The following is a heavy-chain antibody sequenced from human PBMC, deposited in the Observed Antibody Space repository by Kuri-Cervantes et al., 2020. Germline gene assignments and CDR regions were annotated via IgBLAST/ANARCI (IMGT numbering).Heavy chain of an antibody. CDR1: GFTFNNAW. Sequence: GGSLRLSCAASGFTFNNAWMNWVRQAPGKGLEWVANIKQDGSEKYYVDSVKGRFTISGDNAKNSLYLQMNSLRAEDTAVYYCARVGVVVAATRGDFDYWGQGTLVTVSS. V-gene: IGHV3-7*01. D-gene: IGHD2-15*01. CDR2: IKQDGSEK. CDR3: ARVGVVVAATRGDFDY. J-gene: IGHJ4*02.